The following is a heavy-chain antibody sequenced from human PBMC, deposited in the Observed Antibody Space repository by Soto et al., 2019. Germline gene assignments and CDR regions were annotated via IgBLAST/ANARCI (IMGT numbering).Heavy chain of an antibody. CDR1: GYTFTSYG. V-gene: IGHV1-18*01. J-gene: IGHJ6*03. D-gene: IGHD1-7*01. Sequence: ASVKVSCKASGYTFTSYGISWVRQAPGQGLEWMGWISAYNGNTNYAQKLQGRVTMTTDTSTSTAYMELRSLRSDDTAVYYCARPSRGTAIDPNSGHYYYYMDVWGKGTTVTVSS. CDR2: ISAYNGNT. CDR3: ARPSRGTAIDPNSGHYYYYMDV.